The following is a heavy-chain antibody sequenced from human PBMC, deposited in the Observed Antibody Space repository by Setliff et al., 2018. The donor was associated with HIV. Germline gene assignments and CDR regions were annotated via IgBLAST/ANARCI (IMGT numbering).Heavy chain of an antibody. CDR3: ARAEAVAGKSYMDV. J-gene: IGHJ6*03. D-gene: IGHD6-19*01. CDR1: GFTFSSYG. Sequence: PGGSLRLSCAASGFTFSSYGMHWVRQAPGKGLEWVAVIWYDGSNKYYADSVKGRSTISRDNSKNTLYLQMNSLRAEDTAVYYCARAEAVAGKSYMDVWGKGTTVTVSS. V-gene: IGHV3-33*01. CDR2: IWYDGSNK.